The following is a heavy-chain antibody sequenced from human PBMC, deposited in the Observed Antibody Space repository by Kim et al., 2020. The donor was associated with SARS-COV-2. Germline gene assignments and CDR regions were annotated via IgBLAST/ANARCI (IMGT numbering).Heavy chain of an antibody. CDR3: ARRPHYYDSSGYYPLVFFDY. CDR1: GGSFSGYY. V-gene: IGHV4-34*01. D-gene: IGHD3-22*01. CDR2: INHSGST. J-gene: IGHJ4*02. Sequence: SETLSLTCAVFGGSFSGYYWSWIRQPPGKGLEWIGEINHSGSTNYNPSLKSRVTISVDTSKNQFSLKLSSVTAADTAVYYCARRPHYYDSSGYYPLVFFDYWGQGTLVTVSS.